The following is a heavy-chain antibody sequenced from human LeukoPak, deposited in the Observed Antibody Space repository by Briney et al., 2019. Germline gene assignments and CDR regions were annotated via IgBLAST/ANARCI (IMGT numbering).Heavy chain of an antibody. CDR3: ARELRYDFWSHQPGTPAYYYYGMDV. CDR1: GYTFTSYY. V-gene: IGHV1-46*01. D-gene: IGHD3-3*01. CDR2: INPSGGST. Sequence: GASVKVSCKASGYTFTSYYMHWVRQAPGQGLEWMGIINPSGGSTSYAQKFQGRVTMTRDTSTSTVYMELGSLRSEDTAVYYCARELRYDFWSHQPGTPAYYYYGMDVWGQGTTVTVSS. J-gene: IGHJ6*02.